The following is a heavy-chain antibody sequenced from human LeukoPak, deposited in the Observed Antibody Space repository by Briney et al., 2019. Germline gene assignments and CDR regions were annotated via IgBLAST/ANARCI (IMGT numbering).Heavy chain of an antibody. V-gene: IGHV3-23*01. J-gene: IGHJ4*02. CDR3: VNPRAGSAWFTLHD. CDR2: FSGTITKI. D-gene: IGHD6-13*01. Sequence: PGGSLRLSCAASGITFAANAMSWVRQAPGKGLEWVSSFSGTITKIYYTNSVRGRFTISRDNSRDTLYLQMNNLRAEDTAMYYCVNPRAGSAWFTLHDWGPGTWVTVSS. CDR1: GITFAANA.